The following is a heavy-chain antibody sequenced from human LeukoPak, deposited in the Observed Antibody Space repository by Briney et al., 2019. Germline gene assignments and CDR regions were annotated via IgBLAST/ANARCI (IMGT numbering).Heavy chain of an antibody. CDR2: INPSGGST. CDR1: GYTFTSYY. CDR3: ARATVAGRGYFDY. D-gene: IGHD6-19*01. J-gene: IGHJ4*02. Sequence: ASVKVSCNASGYTFTSYYMHWVRQAPGQGLEWMGIINPSGGSTSYAQKFQGRVTMTRDTPTSTVYMELSSLRSEDTAVYYCARATVAGRGYFDYWGQGTLVTVSS. V-gene: IGHV1-46*03.